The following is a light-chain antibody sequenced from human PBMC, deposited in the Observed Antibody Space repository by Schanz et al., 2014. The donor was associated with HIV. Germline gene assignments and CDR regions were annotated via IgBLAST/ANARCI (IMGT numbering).Light chain of an antibody. CDR2: AAS. CDR1: QSISSY. CDR3: QQSYSTP. Sequence: DIQMTQSPSSLSASVGARVTITCRASQSISSYLNWYQQKPGKAPKLLIYAASSLQSGVPSRFSGSGSGTDFTLTISSLQPEDFATYYCQQSYSTPFGQGTKLEIK. J-gene: IGKJ2*01. V-gene: IGKV1-39*01.